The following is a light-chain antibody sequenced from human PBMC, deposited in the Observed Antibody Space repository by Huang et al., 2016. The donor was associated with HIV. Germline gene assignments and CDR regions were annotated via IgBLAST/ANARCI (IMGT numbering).Light chain of an antibody. J-gene: IGKJ4*01. Sequence: DIVMTQSPDSLAVSLGERAIINCRSTQSLLDSSLNKDKLAWYQQKPGQPPRLLIYWASTRESAVPDRISGSGSGTDFTLTISSLQAEDVAVYYCQQYYRTPLTFGGGTKVEIK. CDR1: QSLLDSSLNKDK. CDR3: QQYYRTPLT. V-gene: IGKV4-1*01. CDR2: WAS.